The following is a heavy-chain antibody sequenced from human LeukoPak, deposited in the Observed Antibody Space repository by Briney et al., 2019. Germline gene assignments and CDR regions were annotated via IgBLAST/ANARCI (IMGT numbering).Heavy chain of an antibody. J-gene: IGHJ4*02. CDR2: IYYSGST. D-gene: IGHD6-19*01. CDR3: ARAPVIAVAGTYFDY. V-gene: IGHV4-59*01. Sequence: SETLSLTCTVSGGSISSYYWSWIRQPPGKGLEWIEYIYYSGSTNYNPSLKSRVTISVDTSKYQFSLKLSSVTAADTAVYYCARAPVIAVAGTYFDYWGQGTLVTVSS. CDR1: GGSISSYY.